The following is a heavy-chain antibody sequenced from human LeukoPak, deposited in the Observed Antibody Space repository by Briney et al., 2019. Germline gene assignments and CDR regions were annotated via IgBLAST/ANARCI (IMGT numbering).Heavy chain of an antibody. J-gene: IGHJ4*02. CDR3: ATSLGPLTEY. V-gene: IGHV3-74*01. CDR1: GFAFSSNW. Sequence: GGSLRLPCAASGFAFSSNWMHWVRQTPGKGLVWVSRINSGGSGTSYAASVKGRFTISRDNVKNTLYLQMDSLRAEDTAVYYCATSLGPLTEYWGQGTLVTVSS. CDR2: INSGGSGT. D-gene: IGHD7-27*01.